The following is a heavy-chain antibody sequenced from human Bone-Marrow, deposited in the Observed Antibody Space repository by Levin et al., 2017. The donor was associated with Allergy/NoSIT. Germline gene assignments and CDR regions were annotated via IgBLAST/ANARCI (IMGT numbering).Heavy chain of an antibody. V-gene: IGHV3-53*01. CDR2: IYSGGST. J-gene: IGHJ4*02. Sequence: GESLKISCAASGFTVSSNYMSWVRQAPGKGPEWVSVIYSGGSTYYADSVKGRFTISRDNSKNTLYLEMNSLRAEDTAVYYCARGWFGELLSHWGQGTLVTVSS. CDR1: GFTVSSNY. D-gene: IGHD3-10*01. CDR3: ARGWFGELLSH.